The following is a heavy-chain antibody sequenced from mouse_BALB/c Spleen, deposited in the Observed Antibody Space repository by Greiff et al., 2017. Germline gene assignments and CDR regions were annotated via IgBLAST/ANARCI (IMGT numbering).Heavy chain of an antibody. CDR1: GYSFTDYI. D-gene: IGHD4-1*01. CDR3: ARRGLGGTTY. Sequence: VQLQQTGPELVKPGASVKISCKASGYSFTDYIMLWVKQSHGKSLEWIGNINPYYGSTSYNLKFKGKATLTVDKSSSTAYMQLNSLTSEDSAVYYCARRGLGGTTYWGKGTTLTVSS. CDR2: INPYYGST. V-gene: IGHV1-39*01. J-gene: IGHJ2*01.